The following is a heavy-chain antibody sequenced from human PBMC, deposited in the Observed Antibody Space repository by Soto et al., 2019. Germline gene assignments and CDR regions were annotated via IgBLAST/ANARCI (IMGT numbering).Heavy chain of an antibody. CDR1: GFTFSSYA. J-gene: IGHJ4*02. CDR3: AKDRDIVLMVYAAPFSY. D-gene: IGHD2-8*01. CDR2: ISGSGGST. Sequence: GGSLRLSCAASGFTFSSYAMSWVRQAPGKGLEWVSAISGSGGSTYYADSVKGRFTISRDNSKNTLYLQMNSLRAEDTAVYYCAKDRDIVLMVYAAPFSYWGQGTLVTVSS. V-gene: IGHV3-23*01.